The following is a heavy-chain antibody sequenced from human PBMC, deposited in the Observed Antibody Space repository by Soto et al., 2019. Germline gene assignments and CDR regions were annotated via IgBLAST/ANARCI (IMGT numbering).Heavy chain of an antibody. CDR1: GFTVSSKY. Sequence: EVQLVESGGGLVQLGGSLRLSCAASGFTVSSKYMSWVRQAPGKGLEWVSFIYSGGSTYYADSVKGRFTISRDNSKNTLYLQMNSLRAEDTAVYFCAGAPGGDCNGGRCYSSGAFDIWGQGTMVTVSS. D-gene: IGHD2-15*01. CDR2: IYSGGST. CDR3: AGAPGGDCNGGRCYSSGAFDI. J-gene: IGHJ3*02. V-gene: IGHV3-66*01.